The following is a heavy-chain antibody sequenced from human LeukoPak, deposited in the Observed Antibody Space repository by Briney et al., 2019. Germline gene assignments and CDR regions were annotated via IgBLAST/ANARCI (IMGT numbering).Heavy chain of an antibody. Sequence: GGSLRLSCAASGFTFSTYAMTWVRQAPGKGLEWVSGINSNGDEIYYADSVKGRFTISRDNSKNTVYLQMNSLRVEDTAVYYCARGDGVYVYWGQGTLVTVSS. D-gene: IGHD5/OR15-5a*01. CDR2: INSNGDEI. CDR1: GFTFSTYA. CDR3: ARGDGVYVY. V-gene: IGHV3-23*01. J-gene: IGHJ4*02.